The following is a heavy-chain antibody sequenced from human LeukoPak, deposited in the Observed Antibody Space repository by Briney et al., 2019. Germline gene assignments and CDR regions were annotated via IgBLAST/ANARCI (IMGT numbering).Heavy chain of an antibody. V-gene: IGHV3-49*04. Sequence: GGSLRLSCTASGFTFGDYAMSWVRQAPGKGLEWVGFIRSKAYGGTTEYDASVKGRFTISRDDSKSIAYLQMNSLKTEDTAVYYCTRVSSSTYYFDYWGQGTLVTVSS. J-gene: IGHJ4*02. CDR1: GFTFGDYA. CDR2: IRSKAYGGTT. CDR3: TRVSSSTYYFDY. D-gene: IGHD2-2*01.